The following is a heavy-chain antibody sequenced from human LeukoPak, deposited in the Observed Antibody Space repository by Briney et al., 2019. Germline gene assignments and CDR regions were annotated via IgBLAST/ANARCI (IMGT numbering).Heavy chain of an antibody. CDR3: ARVPGPYTTSRFDF. Sequence: GASVRCSCKTSGYTFSAHYLHWVRQAPGQRPEWVGRIDPASGGTHYAQKFQGRVTVTRDTSTTTVDMELSGLRSDDTAVYYCARVPGPYTTSRFDFWGQGTLVTVSS. D-gene: IGHD2-2*02. V-gene: IGHV1-2*02. CDR1: GYTFSAHY. J-gene: IGHJ4*02. CDR2: IDPASGGT.